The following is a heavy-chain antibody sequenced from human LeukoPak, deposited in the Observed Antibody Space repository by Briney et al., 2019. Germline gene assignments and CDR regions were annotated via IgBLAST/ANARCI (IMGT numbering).Heavy chain of an antibody. D-gene: IGHD2-2*01. CDR1: GGSFSGYY. V-gene: IGHV4-34*01. CDR2: INHSGST. Sequence: PSETLSLTCAVYGGSFSGYYWSWIRQPPGKGLEWIGEINHSGSTNYNPSLKSRVTISVDTSKNQFSLKLSSVTAADTAVYYCARRGCSSTSCYLPWLYYMDVWGKGTTVTVSS. J-gene: IGHJ6*03. CDR3: ARRGCSSTSCYLPWLYYMDV.